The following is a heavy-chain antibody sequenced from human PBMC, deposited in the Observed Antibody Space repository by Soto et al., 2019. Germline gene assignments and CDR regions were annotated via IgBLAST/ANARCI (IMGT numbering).Heavy chain of an antibody. CDR3: ARESRTWVDGVIGPGDY. Sequence: QVQFVQSGAEEKEPGDSVKVSCRASGYIFTSNDITWVRQAPGQGLEWMGWIRVRNGDTHYAPKFRGRVTVTRDTSTSTAYMELRSLRSDDTAVYYCARESRTWVDGVIGPGDYWGQGTLVTVSS. CDR2: IRVRNGDT. J-gene: IGHJ4*02. CDR1: GYIFTSND. D-gene: IGHD3-10*01. V-gene: IGHV1-18*01.